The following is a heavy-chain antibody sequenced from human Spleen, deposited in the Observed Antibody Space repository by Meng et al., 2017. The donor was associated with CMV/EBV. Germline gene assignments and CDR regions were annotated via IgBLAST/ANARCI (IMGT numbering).Heavy chain of an antibody. V-gene: IGHV1-18*01. CDR2: TSAFNGNT. CDR3: ARDGEWRLDGMDV. D-gene: IGHD2-21*01. CDR1: GYAFTSYA. J-gene: IGHJ6*02. Sequence: ASVKVSCKASGYAFTSYAISWVRQAPGQGLEWMGWTSAFNGNTNYAQKFKGRVTMTTDTSTTTAYMELRSLRSDDTAVYYCARDGEWRLDGMDVWGQGTTVTVSS.